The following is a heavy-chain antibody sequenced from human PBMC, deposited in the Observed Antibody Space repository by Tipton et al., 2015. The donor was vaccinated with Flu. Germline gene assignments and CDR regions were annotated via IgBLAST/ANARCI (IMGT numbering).Heavy chain of an antibody. V-gene: IGHV3-21*01. CDR3: ARAEIAARQHGMDV. Sequence: GSLRLSCAASGFIFSSYSMNWVRQAPGKGLEWVSSIRSSSGYIYYADSVKGRFTISRDNAKNSLYLQMNSLRAEDTAVYYCARAEIAARQHGMDVWGQGTTVTVSS. CDR2: IRSSSGYI. CDR1: GFIFSSYS. J-gene: IGHJ6*02. D-gene: IGHD6-6*01.